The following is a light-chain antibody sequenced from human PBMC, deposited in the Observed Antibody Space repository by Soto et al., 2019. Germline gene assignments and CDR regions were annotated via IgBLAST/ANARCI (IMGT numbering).Light chain of an antibody. CDR1: QSVSSSS. CDR2: DAS. J-gene: IGKJ5*01. V-gene: IGKV3-11*01. CDR3: QQRQYWPPIT. Sequence: EIVLTQSPGTLSLSPGERATLSCTASQSVSSSSLAWYQQKPGQAPRLLTYDASNRATGIPARFTGSGSGTDFNLTISTLEPEDFAVYYCQQRQYWPPITFGQGTRLEIK.